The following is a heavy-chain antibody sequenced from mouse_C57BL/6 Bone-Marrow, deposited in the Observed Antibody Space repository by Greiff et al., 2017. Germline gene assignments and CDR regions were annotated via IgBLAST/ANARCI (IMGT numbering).Heavy chain of an antibody. Sequence: DVKLVESGGGLVKPGGSLKLSCAASGFTFSSYAMSWVRQTPEKRLEWVATISDGGSYTYYPDNVKGRFTISRDNAKNNLYLQMSHLKSEDTAMYYCARITTVVAPFDYWGQGTTLTVSS. CDR3: ARITTVVAPFDY. J-gene: IGHJ2*01. CDR1: GFTFSSYA. V-gene: IGHV5-4*03. CDR2: ISDGGSYT. D-gene: IGHD1-1*01.